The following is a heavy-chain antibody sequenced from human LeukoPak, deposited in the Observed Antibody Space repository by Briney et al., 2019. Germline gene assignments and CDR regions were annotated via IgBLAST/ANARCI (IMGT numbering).Heavy chain of an antibody. J-gene: IGHJ3*02. CDR3: ARLITGTTTAFDI. V-gene: IGHV4-4*07. Sequence: SETLSLTCTVSGGSISGYYWSWIRQPAGQGLEWIGRVYTSGSTHYNPSLKSRVTMSVDTSKNQFSLKLSSVTAADTAVYYCARLITGTTTAFDIWGQGTMVTVSS. CDR1: GGSISGYY. D-gene: IGHD1-7*01. CDR2: VYTSGST.